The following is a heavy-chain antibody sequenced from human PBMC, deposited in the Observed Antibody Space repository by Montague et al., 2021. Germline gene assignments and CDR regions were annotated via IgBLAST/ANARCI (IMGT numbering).Heavy chain of an antibody. Sequence: SETLSLTCTVSGGSTSSTTYYWGWIRQPPGKELEFIGVIYYNGSTYHNPSLKSRVTVSIDTSKDQFSLKLISVTAADTAVYFCARSLYCKGGSCYSGFDAWGQGTLVTVSS. D-gene: IGHD2-15*01. CDR1: GGSTSSTTYY. V-gene: IGHV4-39*01. J-gene: IGHJ5*02. CDR2: IYYNGST. CDR3: ARSLYCKGGSCYSGFDA.